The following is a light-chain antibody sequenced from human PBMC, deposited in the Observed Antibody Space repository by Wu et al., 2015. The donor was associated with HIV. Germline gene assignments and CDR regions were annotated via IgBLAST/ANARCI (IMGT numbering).Light chain of an antibody. J-gene: IGKJ1*01. CDR2: ATS. V-gene: IGKV1-39*01. CDR3: QQSYSTPWT. Sequence: DTQLTQSPSSLSASVGDRVTITCRASQRMSSYLNWYQQRPGKVPKLLISATSLLETGVPSRFSGSGSGTDFILTIGSLQPEDSAIYYCQQSYSTPWTFGQGTKVEIK. CDR1: QRMSSY.